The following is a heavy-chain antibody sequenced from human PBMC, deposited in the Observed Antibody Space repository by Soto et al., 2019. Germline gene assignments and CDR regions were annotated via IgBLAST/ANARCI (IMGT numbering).Heavy chain of an antibody. J-gene: IGHJ4*02. CDR1: GFTFSSYA. D-gene: IGHD6-13*01. V-gene: IGHV3-23*01. CDR3: AKNQGIAADFDY. Sequence: EVQLLESGGGLVQPGGSLRLSCAASGFTFSSYAMSWVRQAPGKGLEWVAAISGSGGSTYYADSVKGRFTISRDNSKNTLYRKMNSLRAEDTAVYYCAKNQGIAADFDYWGQGTLVTVSS. CDR2: ISGSGGST.